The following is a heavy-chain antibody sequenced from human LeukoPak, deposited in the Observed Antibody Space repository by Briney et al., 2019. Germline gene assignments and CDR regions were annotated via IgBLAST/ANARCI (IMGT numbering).Heavy chain of an antibody. D-gene: IGHD6-13*01. Sequence: ASVKVSCKASGYTFTSYGISWVRQAPGQGLEWMGWISAYNGNTNYAQKLQGRDTMTTDTSTSTAYMELRSLRSDDTAVYYCARAISSWYYFDYWGQGTLVTVSS. V-gene: IGHV1-18*01. CDR2: ISAYNGNT. CDR3: ARAISSWYYFDY. CDR1: GYTFTSYG. J-gene: IGHJ4*02.